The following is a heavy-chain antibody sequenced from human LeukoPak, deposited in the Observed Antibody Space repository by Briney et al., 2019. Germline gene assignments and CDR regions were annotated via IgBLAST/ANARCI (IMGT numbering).Heavy chain of an antibody. CDR3: ARASRPDNWNYQSLADP. CDR1: GGSISSGGYY. J-gene: IGHJ5*02. CDR2: IYYSGST. D-gene: IGHD1-7*01. V-gene: IGHV4-31*03. Sequence: TLSLTCTVSGGSISSGGYYWSWIRQHPGKGLEWIGYIYYSGSTYYNPSLKSRVTISVGTSKNQFSLKLSSVTAADTAVYYCARASRPDNWNYQSLADPWGQGTLVTVSS.